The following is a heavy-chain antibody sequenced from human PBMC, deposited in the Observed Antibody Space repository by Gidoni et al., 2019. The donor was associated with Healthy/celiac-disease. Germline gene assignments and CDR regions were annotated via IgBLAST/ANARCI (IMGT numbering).Heavy chain of an antibody. V-gene: IGHV3-23*01. D-gene: IGHD6-19*01. CDR1: GFTFSSYA. J-gene: IGHJ3*02. Sequence: EVQLLESGGGLVQPGGSLRLSCAASGFTFSSYAMSWVRQAPGKGLEWVLAISGSGGSTYYADSVKGRFTISRDNSKNTLYLQMNSLRAEDTAVYYCAKVGIAVAGTYDAFDIWGQGTMVTVSS. CDR2: ISGSGGST. CDR3: AKVGIAVAGTYDAFDI.